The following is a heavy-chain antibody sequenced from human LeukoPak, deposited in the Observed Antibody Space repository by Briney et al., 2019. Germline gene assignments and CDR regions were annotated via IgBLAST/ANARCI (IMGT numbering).Heavy chain of an antibody. CDR2: IYHSGST. J-gene: IGHJ4*02. V-gene: IGHV4-4*02. D-gene: IGHD3-22*01. Sequence: SGTLSLTCAVSGVSISSSNWWSWVRQPPGKGLEWIGEIYHSGSTNYNPSLKSRVTISVDKSKNQFSLKLSSVTAADTAVYYCARTAYDSSGNFFDYWGQGALVTVSS. CDR3: ARTAYDSSGNFFDY. CDR1: GVSISSSNW.